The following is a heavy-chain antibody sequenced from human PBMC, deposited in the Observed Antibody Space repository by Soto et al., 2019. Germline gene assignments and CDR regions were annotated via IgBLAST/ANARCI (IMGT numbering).Heavy chain of an antibody. CDR3: ARGFTTVVTVDY. CDR2: IYHSGST. CDR1: GGSISSGGYS. V-gene: IGHV4-30-2*01. Sequence: SETLSLTCAVSGGSISSGGYSWSWIRQPPGKGLEWIGYIYHSGSTYYNPSLKSRVTISVDTSKNQFSLKLSSVTAADTAVYYCARGFTTVVTVDYWGQGTLVTVSS. J-gene: IGHJ4*02. D-gene: IGHD4-17*01.